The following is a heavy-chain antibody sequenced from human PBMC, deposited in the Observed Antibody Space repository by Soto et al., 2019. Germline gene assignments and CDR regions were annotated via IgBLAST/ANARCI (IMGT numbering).Heavy chain of an antibody. J-gene: IGHJ6*02. V-gene: IGHV3-23*01. CDR2: ISGSGGRT. CDR1: GFTFSSYA. Sequence: GSLRLSCXASGFTFSSYAMSWVRQAPGKGLEWVSGISGSGGRTYYADSVKGRFTISRDNSKHTLYLQMNSLRAEDTAVYYCAKADDFWSGYHIYYYYGMDVWGQGTTVTVSS. CDR3: AKADDFWSGYHIYYYYGMDV. D-gene: IGHD3-3*01.